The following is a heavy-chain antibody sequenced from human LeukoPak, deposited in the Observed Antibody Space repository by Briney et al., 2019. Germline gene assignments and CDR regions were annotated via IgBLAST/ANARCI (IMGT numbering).Heavy chain of an antibody. CDR1: GGSISSSSYY. Sequence: PSETLSLTCTVSGGSISSSSYYWGWIRQSPGKGLEWIGSIYYSGSTYYNPSLKSRVTISVDTSKNQFSLKLSSVTAADTAVYYCARHVACGSGSYYRDWFDPWGQGTLVTVSS. D-gene: IGHD3-10*01. CDR2: IYYSGST. J-gene: IGHJ5*02. CDR3: ARHVACGSGSYYRDWFDP. V-gene: IGHV4-39*01.